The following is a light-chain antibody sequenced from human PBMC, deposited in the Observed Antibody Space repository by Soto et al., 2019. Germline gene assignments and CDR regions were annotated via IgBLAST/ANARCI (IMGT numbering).Light chain of an antibody. Sequence: EVVLTQSPATLSVSAGGTVTLSCRASQSVRTNVAWYQQIPGQAPRLLVYGASTRATGVPARFTGSGSGIEFSLTIRSLLSEDSAFYYCQQYFNWPLTWTFGPGTKVQIK. CDR1: QSVRTN. V-gene: IGKV3-15*01. CDR2: GAS. J-gene: IGKJ1*01. CDR3: QQYFNWPLTWT.